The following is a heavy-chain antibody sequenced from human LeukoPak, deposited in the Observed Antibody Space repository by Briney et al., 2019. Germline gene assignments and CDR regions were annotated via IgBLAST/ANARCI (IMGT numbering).Heavy chain of an antibody. CDR1: GYTFTSYY. J-gene: IGHJ4*02. CDR2: INPTGGST. CDR3: AADYGGNFFYFDH. D-gene: IGHD4-23*01. Sequence: ASVKVSCKASGYTFTSYYMHWVRQAPGQGLEWMGLINPTGGSTGYAQKFQGRVTMTRDMSTSTDYMELSSLRSEDTAVYYCAADYGGNFFYFDHWGQGTLVTVSS. V-gene: IGHV1-46*01.